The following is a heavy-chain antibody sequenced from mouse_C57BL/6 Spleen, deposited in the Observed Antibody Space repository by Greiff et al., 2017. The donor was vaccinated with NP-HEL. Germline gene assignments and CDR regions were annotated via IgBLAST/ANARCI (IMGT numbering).Heavy chain of an antibody. CDR2: IRSKSNNYAT. CDR1: GFSFNTYA. CDR3: VRHSIYYYGSSYWYFDV. V-gene: IGHV10-1*01. J-gene: IGHJ1*03. D-gene: IGHD1-1*01. Sequence: EVKLQESGGGLVQPKGSLKLSCAASGFSFNTYAMNWVRQAPGKGLEWVARIRSKSNNYATYYADSVKDRFTISRDDSESMLYLQMNNLKTEDTAMYYCVRHSIYYYGSSYWYFDVWGTGTTVTVSS.